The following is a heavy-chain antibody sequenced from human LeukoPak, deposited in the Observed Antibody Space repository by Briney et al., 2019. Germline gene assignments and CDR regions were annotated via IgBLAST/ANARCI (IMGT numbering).Heavy chain of an antibody. J-gene: IGHJ4*02. V-gene: IGHV4-38-2*02. CDR1: GYSISNGYY. Sequence: SETLSLTCTVSGYSISNGYYWDWTRQPPGRGLEGIGNIYRSGSTSYNPSLKSRIPISVDTSKNHFSLKVNSVTAADTAVYYCARRHSSGWFYYWGQGTLVTVSS. D-gene: IGHD6-19*01. CDR3: ARRHSSGWFYY. CDR2: IYRSGST.